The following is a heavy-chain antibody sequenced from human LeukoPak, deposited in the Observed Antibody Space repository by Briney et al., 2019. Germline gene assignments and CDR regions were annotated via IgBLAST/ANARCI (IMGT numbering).Heavy chain of an antibody. J-gene: IGHJ3*02. D-gene: IGHD5-24*01. Sequence: SETLSLTCTVSGGSLSSGDYYWSWIRQPPGKGLEWIGYIYYSGSTYYNPSLKSRVTISVDTSKNQFSLKLSSVTAADTAVYYCARVRDGYNFAAFDIWGQGTMVTVSS. CDR1: GGSLSSGDYY. V-gene: IGHV4-30-4*01. CDR3: ARVRDGYNFAAFDI. CDR2: IYYSGST.